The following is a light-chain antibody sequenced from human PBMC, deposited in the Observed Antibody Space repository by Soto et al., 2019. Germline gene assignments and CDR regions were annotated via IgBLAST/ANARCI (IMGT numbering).Light chain of an antibody. CDR2: DAS. CDR1: QSVSSNY. Sequence: EIVLTQSPGTLSLYPGERATLSCRASQSVSSNYLAWYQQKPGQAPRLLIYDASSRATGIPDRFSGSGSGTDFTLTISRLEPEDLAVYYCQQYGTSPQTCGQGTRLEIK. J-gene: IGKJ5*01. CDR3: QQYGTSPQT. V-gene: IGKV3-20*01.